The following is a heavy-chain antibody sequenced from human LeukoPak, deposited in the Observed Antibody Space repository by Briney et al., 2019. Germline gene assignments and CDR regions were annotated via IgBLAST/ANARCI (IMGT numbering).Heavy chain of an antibody. CDR3: ASLYCSSTSCYGGWFDP. D-gene: IGHD2-2*01. J-gene: IGHJ5*02. CDR1: GGSFSGYY. V-gene: IGHV4-34*01. CDR2: INHSGST. Sequence: SETLSLTCAVYGGSFSGYYWSWIRQPPGKGLEWIGEINHSGSTNYNPSLKSRVTISVDTSKNQFSLKLSSVTAADTAVYYCASLYCSSTSCYGGWFDPWGQGTLVTVSS.